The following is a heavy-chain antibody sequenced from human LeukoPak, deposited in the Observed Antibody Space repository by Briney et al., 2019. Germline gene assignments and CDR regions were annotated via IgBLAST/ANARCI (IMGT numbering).Heavy chain of an antibody. CDR1: GYTFTGYY. J-gene: IGHJ6*03. V-gene: IGHV1-2*02. D-gene: IGHD3-3*01. Sequence: ASVKVSCKAPGYTFTGYYMHWVRQAPGQGLEWMGWINPNSGGTNYAQKFQGRVTMTRDTSISTAYMELSRLRSDDTAVYYCARGARFLEWFNYYYYMDVWGKGTTVTVSS. CDR3: ARGARFLEWFNYYYYMDV. CDR2: INPNSGGT.